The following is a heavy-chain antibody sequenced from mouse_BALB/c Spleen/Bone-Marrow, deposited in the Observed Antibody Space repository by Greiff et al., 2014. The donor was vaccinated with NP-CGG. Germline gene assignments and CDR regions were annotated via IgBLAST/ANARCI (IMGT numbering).Heavy chain of an antibody. V-gene: IGHV14-3*02. J-gene: IGHJ2*01. Sequence: EVKLMESGAELVKPGASVKLSCTASGFNIKDTYMHWVKQRPEQGLEWIGRIDPANGNTKYDLKFQGKATITADTSSNTAYLQLSSLTSEDTAVYNCAKYYYGSSYFDYWGQGTTLTVSS. D-gene: IGHD1-1*01. CDR2: IDPANGNT. CDR1: GFNIKDTY. CDR3: AKYYYGSSYFDY.